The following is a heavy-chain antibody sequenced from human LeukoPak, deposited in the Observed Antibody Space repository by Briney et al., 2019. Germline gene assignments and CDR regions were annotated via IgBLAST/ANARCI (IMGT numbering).Heavy chain of an antibody. CDR3: AKQLLWFGTSDAFDI. D-gene: IGHD3-10*01. CDR1: GGSISSSSYY. CDR2: IYYSGST. Sequence: PSETLSLTCTVSGGSISSSSYYWGWIRQPPGTGLEWLGSIYYSGSTYYNPSLKSRVTISVDTSKNQFSLKLSSVTAADTAVYYCAKQLLWFGTSDAFDIWGQGTMVTVSS. V-gene: IGHV4-39*01. J-gene: IGHJ3*02.